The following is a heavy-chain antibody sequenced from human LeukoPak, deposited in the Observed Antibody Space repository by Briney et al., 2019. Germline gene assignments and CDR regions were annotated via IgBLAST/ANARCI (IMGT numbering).Heavy chain of an antibody. Sequence: ASVKVSCKAFGYTFTGYYMHLVRQAPGQGLEWMGWISPNSGGTNYAQKFQGRVTMTRDTSISTAYMELSRLRSDDTAVYYCARAYGYNIPYFDYWGQGTLVTVSS. CDR3: ARAYGYNIPYFDY. D-gene: IGHD5-24*01. V-gene: IGHV1-2*02. J-gene: IGHJ4*02. CDR1: GYTFTGYY. CDR2: ISPNSGGT.